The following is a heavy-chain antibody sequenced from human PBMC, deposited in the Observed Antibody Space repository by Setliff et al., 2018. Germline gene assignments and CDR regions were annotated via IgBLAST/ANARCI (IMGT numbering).Heavy chain of an antibody. CDR3: ARTCSGSGCYAGLES. CDR2: ISPRSIYI. D-gene: IGHD2-15*01. J-gene: IGHJ4*02. Sequence: PGGSLRLSCVAYEFTFSTYSMHWVRQAPGKGLEWVSSISPRSIYIYYADSVRGRFTISRDNSKNTLYLQMNSLRPEDTAVYYCARTCSGSGCYAGLESWGQGTPVTVSS. V-gene: IGHV3-21*06. CDR1: EFTFSTYS.